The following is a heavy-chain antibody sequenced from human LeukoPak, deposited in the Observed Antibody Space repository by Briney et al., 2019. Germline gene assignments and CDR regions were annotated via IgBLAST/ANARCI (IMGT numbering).Heavy chain of an antibody. CDR2: IQNDGNNK. J-gene: IGHJ4*02. V-gene: IGHV3-30*02. CDR1: GFTFSSNG. CDR3: ARDWGTSSLYLVS. Sequence: GGSLRLSCAASGFTFSSNGMHWVRQAPGKGLECVAFIQNDGNNKKYADSVKGRFTISRDNSKNTLYLQMNSLTSEDTAIYYCARDWGTSSLYLVSWGQGTLVTVSS. D-gene: IGHD6-6*01.